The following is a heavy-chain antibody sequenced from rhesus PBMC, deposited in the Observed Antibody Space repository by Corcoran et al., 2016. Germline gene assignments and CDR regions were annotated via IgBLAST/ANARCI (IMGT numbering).Heavy chain of an antibody. CDR3: ARYYSGSQGLDF. CDR2: VNPSNDNT. D-gene: IGHD3-16*01. Sequence: QVQLVQSGAEVKKPGTSVRLSCKASGYTFTSYYIHWVRQAPGQVLEWMGWVNPSNDNTGYAQKFQCIVTMTRDTSTSTAYMELNSLRSDDTAVYYCARYYSGSQGLDFWGQGLRVTVSS. J-gene: IGHJ3*01. V-gene: IGHV1-200*01. CDR1: GYTFTSYY.